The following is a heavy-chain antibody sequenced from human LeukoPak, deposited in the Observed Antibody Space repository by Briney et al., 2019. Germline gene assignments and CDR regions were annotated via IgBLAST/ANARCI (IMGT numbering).Heavy chain of an antibody. CDR1: GFTFSSYA. D-gene: IGHD2-15*01. V-gene: IGHV3-30-3*01. CDR3: ARDGGSSYYMDV. J-gene: IGHJ6*03. CDR2: ISYDGSNK. Sequence: GRSLRLSCAASGFTFSSYAMHWVRQAPGKGLEWVAVISYDGSNKYYADSVKGRFTISRDNSKNTLYLQMNSLRAEDTAVYYCARDGGSSYYMDVWGKGTTVTVSS.